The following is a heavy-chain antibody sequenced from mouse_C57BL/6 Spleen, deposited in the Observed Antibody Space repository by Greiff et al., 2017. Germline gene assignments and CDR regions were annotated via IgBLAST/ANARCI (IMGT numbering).Heavy chain of an antibody. CDR1: YFAFMASA. V-gene: IGHV1-49*01. Sequence: LQQSGAELVRPGSSVKLSCKDSYFAFMASAMPWVKQRPGHGLEWIGSFTMYSDATAYSENFTGKDTLTANTSSSTAYMELSSLTSEDSAVYYCARATITTVVEGYIDVWGTGTTVTVSS. CDR3: ARATITTVVEGYIDV. J-gene: IGHJ1*03. D-gene: IGHD1-1*01. CDR2: FTMYSDAT.